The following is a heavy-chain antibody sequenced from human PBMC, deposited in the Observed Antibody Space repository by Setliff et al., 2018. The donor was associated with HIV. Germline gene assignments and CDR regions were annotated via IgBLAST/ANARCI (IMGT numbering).Heavy chain of an antibody. CDR2: IKNRANGGTT. V-gene: IGHV3-15*01. D-gene: IGHD6-19*01. CDR3: STDLPSSGFFPDY. J-gene: IGHJ4*02. Sequence: ETLSLTCTVSGYSISSGYYWGWIRQPPGKGLEWVARIKNRANGGTTHYAAPVNGRFTISRDDSKNTLYLQMNSLKTEDTAVYCCSTDLPSSGFFPDYWGQGTLVTVSS. CDR1: GYSISSGYY.